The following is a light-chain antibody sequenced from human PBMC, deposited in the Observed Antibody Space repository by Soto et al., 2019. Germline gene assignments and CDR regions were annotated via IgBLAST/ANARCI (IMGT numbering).Light chain of an antibody. Sequence: EIVLPQSPGTLSLSPGERATLSCRASQSVTSSYLAWYQQKPGQAPRLLIYAASSRATGIPDRFSGSGSGTDFTLTISRLEPEDFAVYYCQQYGYSATFGGGTKVDIK. CDR1: QSVTSSY. V-gene: IGKV3-20*01. J-gene: IGKJ4*01. CDR2: AAS. CDR3: QQYGYSAT.